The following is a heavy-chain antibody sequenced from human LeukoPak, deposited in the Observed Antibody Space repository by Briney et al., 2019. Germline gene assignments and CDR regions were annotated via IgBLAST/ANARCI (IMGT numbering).Heavy chain of an antibody. Sequence: GASVKVSCKASGYTFTSYAVIWVRQVPGQGLEWMGWISGYNGNTKSSQSLQDRVIMTTDTSTRTAYMELRSLRPDDTAVYYCAKAATIESVLSDWGQGTLVTVSS. D-gene: IGHD5-24*01. V-gene: IGHV1-18*01. J-gene: IGHJ4*02. CDR2: ISGYNGNT. CDR1: GYTFTSYA. CDR3: AKAATIESVLSD.